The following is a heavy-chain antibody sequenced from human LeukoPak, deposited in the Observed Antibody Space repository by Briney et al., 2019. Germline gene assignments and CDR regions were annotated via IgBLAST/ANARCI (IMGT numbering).Heavy chain of an antibody. CDR3: ARAVYYYDSSGYYRFVHTYFDY. Sequence: GESLKISCKGSGYSFTSYWIGWGRQMPGKGLEWVGIIYPGDSDTRYSPSFQGQVTISADKSISTAYLQWSSLKASDTAMYYCARAVYYYDSSGYYRFVHTYFDYGGQGTLVTVSS. V-gene: IGHV5-51*01. CDR2: IYPGDSDT. J-gene: IGHJ4*02. CDR1: GYSFTSYW. D-gene: IGHD3-22*01.